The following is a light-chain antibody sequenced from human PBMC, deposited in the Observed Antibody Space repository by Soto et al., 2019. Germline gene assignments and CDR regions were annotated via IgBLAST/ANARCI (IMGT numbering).Light chain of an antibody. V-gene: IGKV1-8*01. CDR1: QGIRSY. CDR3: QQYYSYPRT. J-gene: IGKJ3*01. Sequence: AIRMTQSPSSFSSSTGDIVTITCRSSQGIRSYLSWYQQKPGKAPKLLIYAASTLRSGVPSRFSVSRSGTDFTLPISCLQSEDFATYYCQQYYSYPRTFGPGTKVDIK. CDR2: AAS.